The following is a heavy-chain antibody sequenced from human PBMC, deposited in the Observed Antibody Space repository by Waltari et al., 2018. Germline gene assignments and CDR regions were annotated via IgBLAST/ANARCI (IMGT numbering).Heavy chain of an antibody. CDR2: ISYSGST. CDR1: GGSISSYY. CDR3: ARVRGGLAMVFSYVDY. D-gene: IGHD5-18*01. J-gene: IGHJ4*02. V-gene: IGHV4-59*01. Sequence: QVQLQESGPGLVKPSETLSLTCTVSGGSISSYYWSWSRQPPGKGLGWIGYISYSGSTNYNPSLKSRVNIPVDTAKNQVAMKRSAVTAADTAVYYCARVRGGLAMVFSYVDYWGQGTLVTVSS.